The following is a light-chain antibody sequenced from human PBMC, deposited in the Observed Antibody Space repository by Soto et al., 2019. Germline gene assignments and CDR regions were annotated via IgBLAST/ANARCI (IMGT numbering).Light chain of an antibody. CDR1: QSIGTW. CDR2: DAS. CDR3: QEYNSYPVS. V-gene: IGKV1-5*02. Sequence: GYRVTILCRARQSIGTWLAWYQQKPGKAPKLLIYDASTLESGVPSRFSGSGSGTEFTLTISSLQPEDVATYYCQEYNSYPVSFGQGRRLEVK. J-gene: IGKJ5*01.